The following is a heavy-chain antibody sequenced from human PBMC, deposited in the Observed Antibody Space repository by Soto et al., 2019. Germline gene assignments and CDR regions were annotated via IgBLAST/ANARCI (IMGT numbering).Heavy chain of an antibody. Sequence: PGGSLGLSCAASGFTFNSYAMSWVRQAPGKGLEWVSAISGSGGSTYYADSVKGRFTISRDNSKNTLYLQMNSLRAEDTAVYYCAKALGSSSWYYYYGMDVWGQGTTVTVSS. CDR2: ISGSGGST. D-gene: IGHD6-13*01. CDR3: AKALGSSSWYYYYGMDV. V-gene: IGHV3-23*01. CDR1: GFTFNSYA. J-gene: IGHJ6*02.